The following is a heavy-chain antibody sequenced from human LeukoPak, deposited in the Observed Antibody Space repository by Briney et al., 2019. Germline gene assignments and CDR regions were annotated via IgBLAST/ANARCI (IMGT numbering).Heavy chain of an antibody. Sequence: GGSLRLSCAASGFTFSTYGMSWVRQAPGKGLEWVGRIKSKTDGGTTDYAAPVKGRFTISRDDSKNTLYLQMNSLKTEDTAVYYCTTGSQQLANYYYYYMDVWGKGTTVTVSS. CDR2: IKSKTDGGTT. CDR3: TTGSQQLANYYYYYMDV. D-gene: IGHD6-13*01. J-gene: IGHJ6*03. CDR1: GFTFSTYG. V-gene: IGHV3-15*01.